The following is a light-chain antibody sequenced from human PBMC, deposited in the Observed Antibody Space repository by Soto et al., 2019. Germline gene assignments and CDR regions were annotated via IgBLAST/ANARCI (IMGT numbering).Light chain of an antibody. J-gene: IGLJ7*01. CDR1: SSNIGAGYD. V-gene: IGLV1-40*01. CDR3: QSYDSSGSGSAV. CDR2: GNS. Sequence: QPVLTQPPSVYGAPGQRVTISCTGSSSNIGAGYDVHWYQQIPGTAPKLIIYGNSNRPSGVPDRFSGSKSGTSASLAITGLQAQDDSDYYCQSYDSSGSGSAVFGGGTQLTVL.